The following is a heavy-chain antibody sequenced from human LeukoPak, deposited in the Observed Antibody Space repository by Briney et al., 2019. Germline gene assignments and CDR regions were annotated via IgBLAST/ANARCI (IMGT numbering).Heavy chain of an antibody. J-gene: IGHJ4*02. V-gene: IGHV1-24*01. CDR2: FDPEDGET. Sequence: AASVKVSCKVSGYTLTELSMHWVRQAPGKGLEWMGGFDPEDGETIYAQKFQGRVTMTEDTSTDTAYMELSSLRSEDTAVYYCATGVVVLVPAGNFDYWGQGTLVTVSS. CDR3: ATGVVVLVPAGNFDY. CDR1: GYTLTELS. D-gene: IGHD2-2*01.